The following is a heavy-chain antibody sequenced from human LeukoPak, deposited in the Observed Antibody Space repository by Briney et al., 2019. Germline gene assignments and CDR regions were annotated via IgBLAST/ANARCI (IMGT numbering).Heavy chain of an antibody. CDR3: AREAGAALASLDY. CDR2: INPNSGGT. D-gene: IGHD6-6*01. V-gene: IGHV1-2*02. J-gene: IGHJ4*02. Sequence: ASVKVSCKASGYTFIGYYIHWVRQAPGQGLEWMGWINPNSGGTNYAQKFQGRVTMTRDTSISTAYMELSRLRSDDTAVYYCAREAGAALASLDYWGQGTLVTVSS. CDR1: GYTFIGYY.